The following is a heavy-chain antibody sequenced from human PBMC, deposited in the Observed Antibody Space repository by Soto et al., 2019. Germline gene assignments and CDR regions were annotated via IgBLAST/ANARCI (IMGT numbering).Heavy chain of an antibody. D-gene: IGHD1-1*01. CDR1: GFTFRSYW. V-gene: IGHV3-7*04. J-gene: IGHJ1*01. CDR2: INVDGSEK. Sequence: EGQLVESGGGLVQPGGSLRLSCQVSGFTFRSYWMTWVRRAPGKGLEWVANINVDGSEKYYVDAVKGRFTISRDNAKNSLHLDLRDLISNDTAIYYCAGGAMAGNEVPGDWGQGTLVTGSS. CDR3: AGGAMAGNEVPGD.